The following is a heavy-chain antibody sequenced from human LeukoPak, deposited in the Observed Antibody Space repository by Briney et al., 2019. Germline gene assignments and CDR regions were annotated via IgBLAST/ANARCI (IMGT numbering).Heavy chain of an antibody. D-gene: IGHD5-12*01. CDR1: GFTFSHYA. V-gene: IGHV3-23*01. CDR3: ARGYSHNSGGWLDP. CDR2: LTDSGDAT. Sequence: GGSLRLSCAVSGFTFSHYAMSCVRQAPGTGLEWVGSLTDSGDATYYADSVKGRLTISRDNSNSTLYLHISGLRDENTAVYYCARGYSHNSGGWLDPWGQGTLVTVSS. J-gene: IGHJ5*02.